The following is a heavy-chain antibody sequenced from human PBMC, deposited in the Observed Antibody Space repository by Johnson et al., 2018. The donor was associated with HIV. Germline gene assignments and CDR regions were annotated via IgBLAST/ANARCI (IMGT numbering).Heavy chain of an antibody. CDR2: ISATGITL. CDR1: GFTFGDFY. J-gene: IGHJ3*02. V-gene: IGHV3-11*01. D-gene: IGHD1-14*01. Sequence: QVQLVESVGTLIQPGRSLRLSCVASGFTFGDFYINWIRQPPGKGLEWVSSISATGITLYYADSVKGRFTISRDNAKNSLYLQINSLRAEDTALYYCAKDTEPDLADAFDIWVQGTMVTVSS. CDR3: AKDTEPDLADAFDI.